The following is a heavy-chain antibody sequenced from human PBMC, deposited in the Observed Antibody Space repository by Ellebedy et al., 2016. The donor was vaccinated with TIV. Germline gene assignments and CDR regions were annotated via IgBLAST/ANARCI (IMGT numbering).Heavy chain of an antibody. CDR2: IYYSGST. J-gene: IGHJ5*02. CDR1: GGSISSYY. D-gene: IGHD6-13*01. Sequence: MPSETLSLTCTVSGGSISSYYWSWIRQHPGKGLEWIGYIYYSGSTYYNPSLKSRVTISVDTSKNQFSLKLSPGTAADTAVYYCARDVAAAAVNWFDPWGQGTLVTVSS. V-gene: IGHV4-59*06. CDR3: ARDVAAAAVNWFDP.